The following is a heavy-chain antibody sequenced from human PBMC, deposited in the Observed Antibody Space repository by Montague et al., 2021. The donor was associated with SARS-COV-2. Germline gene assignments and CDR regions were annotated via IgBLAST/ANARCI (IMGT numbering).Heavy chain of an antibody. CDR1: GGSFSGYY. Sequence: SETLSLTCAVYGGSFSGYYWSWLRQSPRNGLERIGEINHSGTANYNPSLKSRVTISVDTSKNQFTLKLTSVTAADTAVYYCAKGREGVRAARTQVAFDLWGRGTTVTVSS. J-gene: IGHJ3*01. CDR3: AKGREGVRAARTQVAFDL. CDR2: INHSGTA. V-gene: IGHV4-34*01. D-gene: IGHD2-2*01.